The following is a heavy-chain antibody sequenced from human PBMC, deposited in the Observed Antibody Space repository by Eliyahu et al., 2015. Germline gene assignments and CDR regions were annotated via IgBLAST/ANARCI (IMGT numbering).Heavy chain of an antibody. D-gene: IGHD4-17*01. CDR3: AREALGGDYGDYFDY. CDR2: IYHSGST. J-gene: IGHJ4*02. V-gene: IGHV4-38-2*02. Sequence: QVQLQESGPGLVKPSETLSLTCAVSGYSIXSGYYWGWIRQPPGKGLEWIGSIYHSGSTYYNPSLKSRVTISVDTSKNQFSLKLSSVTAADTAVYYCAREALGGDYGDYFDYWGQGTLVTVSS. CDR1: GYSIXSGYY.